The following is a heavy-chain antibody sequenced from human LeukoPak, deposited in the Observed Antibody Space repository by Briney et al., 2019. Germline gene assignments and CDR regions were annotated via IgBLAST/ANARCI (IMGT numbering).Heavy chain of an antibody. Sequence: PGGSLRLSCAASGFTVSSNYMSWVRQAPGKGLEWVSVIYSGGSTYYADSVKGRFTNSRDNSKNTLYLQMNSLRAEDTAVYYCASVDTAMVSPYYYYMDVWGKGTTVTISS. V-gene: IGHV3-66*01. CDR3: ASVDTAMVSPYYYYMDV. J-gene: IGHJ6*03. D-gene: IGHD5-18*01. CDR2: IYSGGST. CDR1: GFTVSSNY.